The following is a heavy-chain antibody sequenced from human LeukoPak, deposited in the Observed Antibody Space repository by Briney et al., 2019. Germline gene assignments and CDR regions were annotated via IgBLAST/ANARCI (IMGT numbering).Heavy chain of an antibody. J-gene: IGHJ4*02. CDR3: TKTPNYDFWSGYSYFFDY. V-gene: IGHV3-7*03. CDR2: IKQDGSEK. D-gene: IGHD3-3*01. CDR1: GFTFSSYW. Sequence: PGGSLRLSCAASGFTFSSYWMSWVRQAPGKGLEWVANIKQDGSEKYYVDSVKGRFTISRDNSKNTLSLQMSSLRAEDTAIYYCTKTPNYDFWSGYSYFFDYWGQGTLVTVSS.